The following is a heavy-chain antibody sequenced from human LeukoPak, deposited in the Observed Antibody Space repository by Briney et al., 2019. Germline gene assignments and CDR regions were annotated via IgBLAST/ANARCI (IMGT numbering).Heavy chain of an antibody. D-gene: IGHD4-11*01. CDR3: ARGYSNYGNYYYYYYMDV. V-gene: IGHV4-39*01. CDR2: IYYSGST. J-gene: IGHJ6*03. CDR1: GGSISSSSYY. Sequence: PSETLSLTCTVSGGSISSSSYYWGWIRQPPGKGLEWIGSIYYSGSTYYNPSLKSRVTISVDTSKNQFSLKLSSVTAADTAVYYCARGYSNYGNYYYYYYMDVWGKGTTVTVSS.